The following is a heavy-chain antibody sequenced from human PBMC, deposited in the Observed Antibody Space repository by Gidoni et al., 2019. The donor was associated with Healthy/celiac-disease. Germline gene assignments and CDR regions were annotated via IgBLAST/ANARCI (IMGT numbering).Heavy chain of an antibody. CDR1: GFTFDDYA. Sequence: EVQLVESGGGLVQPGRSLRLSCAASGFTFDDYAMHWVRQAPGKGLEWVSGISWNSGSIGYADSVKGRFTISRDNAKNSLYLQMNSLRAEDTALYYCAKDSDYGDYFDYWGQGTLVTVSS. CDR2: ISWNSGSI. D-gene: IGHD4-17*01. V-gene: IGHV3-9*01. J-gene: IGHJ4*02. CDR3: AKDSDYGDYFDY.